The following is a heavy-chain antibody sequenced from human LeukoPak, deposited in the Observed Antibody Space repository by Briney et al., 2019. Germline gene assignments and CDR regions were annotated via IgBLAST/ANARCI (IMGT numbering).Heavy chain of an antibody. CDR1: GYTFTSYD. D-gene: IGHD3-22*01. J-gene: IGHJ3*02. Sequence: GASVKVSCKASGYTFTSYDINWVRQATGLGLEWMGWMNPNSGNTGYAQKFQGRVTITRNTSISTAYMELSSLRSEDTAVYYCASTTMIEGDAFDIWGQGTMVTVSS. CDR2: MNPNSGNT. CDR3: ASTTMIEGDAFDI. V-gene: IGHV1-8*03.